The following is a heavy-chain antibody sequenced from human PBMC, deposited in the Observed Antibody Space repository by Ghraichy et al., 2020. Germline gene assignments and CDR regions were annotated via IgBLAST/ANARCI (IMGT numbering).Heavy chain of an antibody. CDR1: GGSISSYY. Sequence: SETLSLTCTVSGGSISSYYWSWIRQPPGKGLEWIGYIYYSGSTNYNPSLKSRVTISVDTSKNQFSLKLSSVTAADTAVYYCARFPEIKGDYVTGYFDYWGQGTLVTVSS. CDR3: ARFPEIKGDYVTGYFDY. CDR2: IYYSGST. V-gene: IGHV4-59*01. D-gene: IGHD4-17*01. J-gene: IGHJ4*02.